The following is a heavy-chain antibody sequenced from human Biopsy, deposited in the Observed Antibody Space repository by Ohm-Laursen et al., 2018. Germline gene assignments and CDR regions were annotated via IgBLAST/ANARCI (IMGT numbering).Heavy chain of an antibody. D-gene: IGHD3-10*01. CDR3: AASTMVRSSGHAFDI. CDR2: IWYDGFNR. V-gene: IGHV3-33*01. Sequence: SLRLSCAASGFTFSSYGMHWVRQAPGKGLEWVAFIWYDGFNRYYADSVKGRFTISRDNSKNTLDLQMNSLRAEDTAVYYCAASTMVRSSGHAFDIWGQGTVVTVS. J-gene: IGHJ3*02. CDR1: GFTFSSYG.